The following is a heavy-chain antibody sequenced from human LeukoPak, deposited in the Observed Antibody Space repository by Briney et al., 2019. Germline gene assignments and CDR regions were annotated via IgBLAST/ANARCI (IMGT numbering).Heavy chain of an antibody. D-gene: IGHD2-15*01. J-gene: IGHJ4*02. CDR1: GGSISSSSYY. CDR2: IYYSGST. Sequence: KASETLSLTCTVSGGSISSSSYYWGWIRQPPGKGLEWIGSIYYSGSTYYNPSLKSRVTISVDTSKNQFSLKLSSVTAADTAVYYCARAVSSRWYFDYWGQGTLVTVSS. V-gene: IGHV4-39*07. CDR3: ARAVSSRWYFDY.